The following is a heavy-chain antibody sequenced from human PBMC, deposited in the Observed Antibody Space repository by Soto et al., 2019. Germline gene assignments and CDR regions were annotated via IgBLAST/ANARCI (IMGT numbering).Heavy chain of an antibody. D-gene: IGHD4-17*01. J-gene: IGHJ4*02. V-gene: IGHV4-61*01. Sequence: TLSFTCSVSGGSVSNKTYYWSWIRQPPGKRLEWIGYVYYSGTTNYNPSLKSRVTISVDLSKNQFSLRLSSVTTADTALYYCARTTAVPNTLRSRYFFDYWGQGTLVTVSS. CDR1: GGSVSNKTYY. CDR2: VYYSGTT. CDR3: ARTTAVPNTLRSRYFFDY.